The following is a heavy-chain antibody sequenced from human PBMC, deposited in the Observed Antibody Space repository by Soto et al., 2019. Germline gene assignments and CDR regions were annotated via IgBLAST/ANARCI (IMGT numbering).Heavy chain of an antibody. V-gene: IGHV4-39*01. CDR3: ASQYSSSWYYYYGMDV. D-gene: IGHD6-13*01. Sequence: SETLSLTCTVSGGSISSSSYYWGWIRQPPGKGLEWIGSIYYSGSTYYNPSLKSRVTISVDTSKNQFSLKLSSVTAADTAVYYCASQYSSSWYYYYGMDVWGQGTTVTVSS. J-gene: IGHJ6*02. CDR2: IYYSGST. CDR1: GGSISSSSYY.